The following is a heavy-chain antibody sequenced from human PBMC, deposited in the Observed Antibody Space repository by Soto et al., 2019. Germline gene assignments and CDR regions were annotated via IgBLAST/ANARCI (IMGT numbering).Heavy chain of an antibody. CDR3: ARRIYTVTTNLYYFDY. D-gene: IGHD4-17*01. CDR2: INHSGST. V-gene: IGHV4-34*01. J-gene: IGHJ4*02. CDR1: GGSFSGYY. Sequence: SETLSLTCAVYGGSFSGYYWSWIRQPPGKGLEWIGEINHSGSTNYNPSLKSRVTISVDTSKNQFSLKLSSVTAADTAVYYCARRIYTVTTNLYYFDYWGQGTLVTVSS.